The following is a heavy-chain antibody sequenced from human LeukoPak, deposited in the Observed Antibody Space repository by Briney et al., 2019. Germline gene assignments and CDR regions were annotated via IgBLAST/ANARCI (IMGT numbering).Heavy chain of an antibody. J-gene: IGHJ4*02. CDR1: GYSISSGYY. CDR2: IYPSGTT. D-gene: IGHD3-22*01. Sequence: SETLSLTCTVSGYSISSGYYWGWIRQPPGKGLEWIGNIYPSGTTYYNPSLKSRVTISVDTSKNQFSLKLSSVTAADTAVYYCAREPQYYYDSSGYYFDYWGQGTLVTVSS. V-gene: IGHV4-38-2*02. CDR3: AREPQYYYDSSGYYFDY.